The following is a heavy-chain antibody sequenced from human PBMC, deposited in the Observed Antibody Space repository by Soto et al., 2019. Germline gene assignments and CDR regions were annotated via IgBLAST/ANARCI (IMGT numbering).Heavy chain of an antibody. D-gene: IGHD1-7*01. V-gene: IGHV4-59*01. J-gene: IGHJ4*02. CDR3: ARGRGTPFDY. CDR1: VCSIDTYY. Sequence: SATXSLTCSFSVCSIDTYYFILIRQPPGKGLELIGYIYSSGSTNYKLSLKSRVVFSVDTSKNQFSLKLSSVTAADTAVYYCARGRGTPFDYWGQGTLVKVYS. CDR2: IYSSGST.